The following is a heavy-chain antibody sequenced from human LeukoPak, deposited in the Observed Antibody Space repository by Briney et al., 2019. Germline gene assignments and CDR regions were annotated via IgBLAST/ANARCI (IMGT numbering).Heavy chain of an antibody. D-gene: IGHD6-6*01. CDR2: ISSSGTI. CDR3: ARDSIAARYYFDY. Sequence: GGSLRLSCAASGFTFSDYYTSWIRQAPGKGLEWVSYISSSGTIYNADSVKGRFTISRDNAKNSLYLQMNSLRAEDTAVYYCARDSIAARYYFDYWGQGTLVTVSS. CDR1: GFTFSDYY. J-gene: IGHJ4*02. V-gene: IGHV3-11*04.